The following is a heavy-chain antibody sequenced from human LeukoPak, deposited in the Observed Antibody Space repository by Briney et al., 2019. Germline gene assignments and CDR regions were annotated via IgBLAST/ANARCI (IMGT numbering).Heavy chain of an antibody. J-gene: IGHJ4*02. V-gene: IGHV1-24*01. CDR3: ATDAYRPAVAS. Sequence: ASVKVSCKVSGYTLTELSMHWVRQAPGKGLEWMGGFDPEDGETIYAQKFQGRVTMTGDTSTDTAYMELSSLRSEDTAVYYCATDAYRPAVASWGQGTLVTVSS. CDR2: FDPEDGET. D-gene: IGHD6-19*01. CDR1: GYTLTELS.